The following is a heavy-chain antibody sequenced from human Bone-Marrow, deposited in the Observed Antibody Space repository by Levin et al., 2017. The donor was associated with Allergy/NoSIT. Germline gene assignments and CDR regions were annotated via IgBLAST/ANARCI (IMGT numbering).Heavy chain of an antibody. D-gene: IGHD4-17*01. CDR3: ARQTDYGERDYYYGMDV. J-gene: IGHJ6*02. CDR2: IYPGDSDT. Sequence: GESLKISCKGSGYSFTSYWIGWVRQMPGKGLEWMGIIYPGDSDTRYSPSFQGQVTISADKSISTAYLQWSSLKASDTAMYYCARQTDYGERDYYYGMDVWGQGTTVTVSS. V-gene: IGHV5-51*01. CDR1: GYSFTSYW.